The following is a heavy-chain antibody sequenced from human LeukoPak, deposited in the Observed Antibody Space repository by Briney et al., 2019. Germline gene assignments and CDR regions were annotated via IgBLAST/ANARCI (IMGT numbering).Heavy chain of an antibody. D-gene: IGHD2-21*02. V-gene: IGHV4-39*07. J-gene: IGHJ4*02. CDR3: ARTHCEGDCFSAIRY. CDR2: IYYSGGA. Sequence: SETLSLTCTVSGASLRKSTFYWVWIRKPPGKGLEWIGSIYYSGGADYNPSLQSRVTISVGTSKNEFSLKVRSVTAADTAVYFCARTHCEGDCFSAIRYWGQGTPVTVSS. CDR1: GASLRKSTFY.